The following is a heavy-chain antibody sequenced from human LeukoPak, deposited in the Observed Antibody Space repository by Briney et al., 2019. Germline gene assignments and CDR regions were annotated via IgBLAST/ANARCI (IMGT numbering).Heavy chain of an antibody. CDR3: ARARGYYGSGSYYDY. V-gene: IGHV4-39*07. D-gene: IGHD3-10*01. CDR2: IYYSGRT. J-gene: IGHJ4*02. CDR1: GGSLSSSHYH. Sequence: SETLSLTCTVSGGSLSSSHYHWGWIRQPPGKGLEWVGTIYYSGRTYYNPSLKSRVTISVDRSKNQFSLKLSSVTAADTAVYYCARARGYYGSGSYYDYWGQGTLVTVSS.